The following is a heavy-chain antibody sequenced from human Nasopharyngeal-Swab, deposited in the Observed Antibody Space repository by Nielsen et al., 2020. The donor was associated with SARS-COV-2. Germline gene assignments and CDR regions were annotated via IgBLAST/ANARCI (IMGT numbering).Heavy chain of an antibody. D-gene: IGHD2-2*01. V-gene: IGHV4-59*08. CDR1: GASISNYY. J-gene: IGHJ5*02. CDR2: ISYSGTT. Sequence: SETLSLTCTVSGASISNYYWSWIRQPPGKGLEWLGYISYSGTTNYNPSLKSRVTISVDTSKNQCSLRLSSVTAADTATYYCASLPYCSSDTCYPIDLWGQGTLVTVSS. CDR3: ASLPYCSSDTCYPIDL.